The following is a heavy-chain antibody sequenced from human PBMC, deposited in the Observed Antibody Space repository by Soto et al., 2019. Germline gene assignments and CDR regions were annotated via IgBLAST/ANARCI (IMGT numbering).Heavy chain of an antibody. V-gene: IGHV3-23*01. Sequence: DVELLESGGGLVHPGGSLRLSCTASGFSLGDYGMNWVRQTPGKGLEWVSTISASCHSAYSADSVKGRLIIYRDNSKNTLYLQMNSMRAEDTAVYYCARSALLWWALDSWGQGTLVTVSS. CDR3: ARSALLWWALDS. CDR1: GFSLGDYG. D-gene: IGHD2-15*01. CDR2: ISASCHSA. J-gene: IGHJ4*02.